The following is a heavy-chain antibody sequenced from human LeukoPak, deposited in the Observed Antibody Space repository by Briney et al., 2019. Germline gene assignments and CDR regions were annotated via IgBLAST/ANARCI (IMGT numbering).Heavy chain of an antibody. Sequence: PSETLSLTCTVSGGSISSYYWSWIRQPPGKGLEWIGYMYYSGSTNYNPSLKSRVTISIDTSKNQFSLKLSSVTAADTAVYYCARLHGDNWFDPWGQGTLVTVSS. CDR2: MYYSGST. CDR1: GGSISSYY. D-gene: IGHD3-16*01. J-gene: IGHJ5*02. V-gene: IGHV4-59*08. CDR3: ARLHGDNWFDP.